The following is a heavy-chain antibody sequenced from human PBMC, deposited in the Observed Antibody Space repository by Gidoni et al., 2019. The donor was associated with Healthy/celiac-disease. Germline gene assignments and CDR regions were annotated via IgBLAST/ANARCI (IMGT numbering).Heavy chain of an antibody. J-gene: IGHJ3*02. CDR1: GFTFSSYS. CDR2: ISSSSSYI. CDR3: ATLWNPGAFDI. D-gene: IGHD1-1*01. Sequence: EVQLVESGGGLVKPGGSLSLSCAASGFTFSSYSINWLRQAPGKGLEWVSTISSSSSYIYYADSVRGRFTISRDNAKNSLYLQMNSLRAEDTAVYYCATLWNPGAFDIWGQGTMVTVSS. V-gene: IGHV3-21*01.